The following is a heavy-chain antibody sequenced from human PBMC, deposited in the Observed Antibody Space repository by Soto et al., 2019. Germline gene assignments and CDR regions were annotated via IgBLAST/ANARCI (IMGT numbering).Heavy chain of an antibody. D-gene: IGHD4-4*01. CDR1: GFTFDDYA. CDR2: ISWNSGSI. Sequence: PGGSLRLSCAASGFTFDDYAMHWVRQAPGKGLEWVSGISWNSGSIGYADSVKGRFTISRDNAKNSLYLQMNSLRAEDTALYYCAKAPGTVSFTFDYWGQGTLVTVSS. V-gene: IGHV3-9*01. J-gene: IGHJ4*02. CDR3: AKAPGTVSFTFDY.